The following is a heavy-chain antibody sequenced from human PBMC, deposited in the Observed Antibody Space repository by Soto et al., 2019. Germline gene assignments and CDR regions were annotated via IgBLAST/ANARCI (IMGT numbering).Heavy chain of an antibody. D-gene: IGHD2-15*01. V-gene: IGHV4-59*01. Sequence: QVQLQESGPGLVKPSETLSLTCTVSGGSISSYYWSWIRQPPGKGLEWIGYIYYSGSTNYNPSLKSRVTISVDTSKNQFSLKLSSVTAADTAVYYCARDDLVVVVRGQGTLVTVSS. CDR2: IYYSGST. J-gene: IGHJ4*02. CDR1: GGSISSYY. CDR3: ARDDLVVVV.